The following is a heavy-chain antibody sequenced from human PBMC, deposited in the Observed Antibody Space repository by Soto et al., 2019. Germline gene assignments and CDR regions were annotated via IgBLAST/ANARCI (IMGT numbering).Heavy chain of an antibody. Sequence: GAPVKVSCKASGYTFTCYGISWVRQATGQRLEWMGWINAGNGNTKYSQKFQGRVTITRDTSASTAYMELSSLRSEDTAVYYCARNLRPDAFDIWGQGTMVTVSS. CDR3: ARNLRPDAFDI. V-gene: IGHV1-3*01. J-gene: IGHJ3*02. CDR1: GYTFTCYG. D-gene: IGHD3-16*01. CDR2: INAGNGNT.